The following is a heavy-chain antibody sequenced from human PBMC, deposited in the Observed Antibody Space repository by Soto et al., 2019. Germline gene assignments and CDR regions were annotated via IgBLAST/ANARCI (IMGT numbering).Heavy chain of an antibody. CDR3: ARLTIAAAGTLYYYGMDV. V-gene: IGHV5-10-1*01. J-gene: IGHJ6*02. D-gene: IGHD6-13*01. Sequence: GESLKISCKGSGYSFTSYWISWVRQVPGKGLEWMGRIDPSDSYTNYSPSFQGHVTISADKSISTAYLQWSSLKASDTAMYYCARLTIAAAGTLYYYGMDVWGQGTTVTVSS. CDR1: GYSFTSYW. CDR2: IDPSDSYT.